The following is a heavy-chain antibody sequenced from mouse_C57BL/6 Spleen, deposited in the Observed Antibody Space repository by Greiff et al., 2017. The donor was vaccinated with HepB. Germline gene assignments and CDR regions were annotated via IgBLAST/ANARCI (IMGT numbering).Heavy chain of an antibody. V-gene: IGHV1-26*01. CDR3: SRGSYYGNYYFDY. D-gene: IGHD2-1*01. J-gene: IGHJ2*01. CDR1: GYTFTDYY. CDR2: INHNNGGT. Sequence: EVQLQQSGPELVKPGASVKISCKVSGYTFTDYYMNWVKQSHGKSLEWIGDINHNNGGTSYNQKFKGKATLTVDKSCSPAYMELSILTPEDSAVYEWSRGSYYGNYYFDYWGQGTTLTVSS.